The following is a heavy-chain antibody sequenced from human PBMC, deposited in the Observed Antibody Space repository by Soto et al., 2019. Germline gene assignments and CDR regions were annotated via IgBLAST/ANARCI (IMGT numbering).Heavy chain of an antibody. CDR3: ARGAYGGASHYYYYYGMDV. D-gene: IGHD4-17*01. Sequence: GGSLRLSCAASGFTFSSYGMHWVRQAPGKGLEWVAVIWYDGSNKYYADSVKGRFTISRDNSKNTLYLQMNSLRAEDTAVYYCARGAYGGASHYYYYYGMDVWGQGTTVTVSS. V-gene: IGHV3-33*01. CDR2: IWYDGSNK. CDR1: GFTFSSYG. J-gene: IGHJ6*02.